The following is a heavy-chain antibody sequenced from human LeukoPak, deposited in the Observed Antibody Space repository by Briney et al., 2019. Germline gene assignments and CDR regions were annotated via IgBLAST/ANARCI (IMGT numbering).Heavy chain of an antibody. J-gene: IGHJ4*02. CDR3: AREDTAMLDY. CDR2: ISSSSSYI. Sequence: PGGSLRLSCAASGFTFSNAWMSWVRQAPGKGLEWVSSISSSSSYIYYADSVKGRFTISRDNSKNTLYLQMNSLRPEDTAVYYCAREDTAMLDYWGQGTLVTVSS. V-gene: IGHV3-21*01. D-gene: IGHD5-18*01. CDR1: GFTFSNAW.